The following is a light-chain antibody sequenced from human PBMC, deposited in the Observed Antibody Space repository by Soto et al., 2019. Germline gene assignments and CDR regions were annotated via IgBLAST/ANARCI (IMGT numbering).Light chain of an antibody. Sequence: EVVLTQSPATLSLSPGEGATLSCRVSQSISSSYLSWYQQSPGQAPRLLIYGASTRATGIPARFSGSGRGSGTDFTLTISSLQPEDFEVYYCQEDYNLPITFGQGTRLEIK. CDR1: QSISSSY. J-gene: IGKJ5*01. V-gene: IGKV3D-7*01. CDR3: QEDYNLPIT. CDR2: GAS.